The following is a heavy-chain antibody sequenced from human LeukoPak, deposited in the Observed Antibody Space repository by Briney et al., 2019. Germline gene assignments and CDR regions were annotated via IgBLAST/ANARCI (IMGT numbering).Heavy chain of an antibody. V-gene: IGHV3-20*04. Sequence: GGSLRLSCAASGFTFDDYGMSWVRQAPGKGLEWVSGINWNGGSTGYADSVKGRFTISRDNSKNTLYLQMNSLRAEDTAVYYCARDLEGATQILDYWGQGTLVTVSS. CDR1: GFTFDDYG. J-gene: IGHJ4*02. CDR3: ARDLEGATQILDY. CDR2: INWNGGST. D-gene: IGHD1-26*01.